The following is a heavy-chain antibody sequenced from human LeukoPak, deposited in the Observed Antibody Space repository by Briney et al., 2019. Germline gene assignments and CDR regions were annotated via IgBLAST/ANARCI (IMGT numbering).Heavy chain of an antibody. CDR2: IYPGDSDT. J-gene: IGHJ4*02. D-gene: IGHD6-19*01. V-gene: IGHV5-51*01. CDR1: GYSFTNYW. Sequence: GESLKISCKGSGYSFTNYWIGWVRQMPGKGLEWMGIIYPGDSDTRYSPSFQGQVTISADKSISTAYLQWSSLKASDTAMYHCARQTIAVSGPLDYWGQGTLVTVSS. CDR3: ARQTIAVSGPLDY.